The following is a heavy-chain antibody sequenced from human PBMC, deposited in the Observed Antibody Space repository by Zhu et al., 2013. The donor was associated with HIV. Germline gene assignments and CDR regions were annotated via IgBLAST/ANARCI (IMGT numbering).Heavy chain of an antibody. Sequence: QVQLVQSGAEVKKPGASVKVSCRASGYTFTDYFFHWVRQAPGQGLEWMGWINPKSGDTIYAQKFQGRVTMTRDTSISTAYMELSSLRSDDTAVFFCARGEDYGAFNAFDVWGQGTLVTVSS. J-gene: IGHJ3*01. CDR2: INPKSGDT. V-gene: IGHV1-2*02. CDR3: ARGEDYGAFNAFDV. CDR1: GYTFTDYF. D-gene: IGHD4-17*01.